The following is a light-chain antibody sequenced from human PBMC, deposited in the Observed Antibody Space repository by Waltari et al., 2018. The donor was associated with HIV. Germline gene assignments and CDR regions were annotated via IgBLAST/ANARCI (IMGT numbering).Light chain of an antibody. CDR1: QNVSNK. V-gene: IGKV3D-15*01. J-gene: IGKJ1*01. Sequence: EIVMAQSPATLSVSPGESATLSCWASQNVSNKLAWYQQKPGQAPRLLIYGASTRAAGIPGKFSGSGSGTTFTLTISSLQSEDFAVYFCQQYNNGWTFGQGTKVELK. CDR2: GAS. CDR3: QQYNNGWT.